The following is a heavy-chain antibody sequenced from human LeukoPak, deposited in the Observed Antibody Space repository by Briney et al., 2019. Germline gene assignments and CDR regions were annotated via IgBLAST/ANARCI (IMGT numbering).Heavy chain of an antibody. CDR1: GYTFTSYG. J-gene: IGHJ4*02. D-gene: IGHD3-22*01. CDR2: ISAYNGNT. Sequence: ASVKVSCKASGYTFTSYGISWERQAPGQGLEWMGWISAYNGNTNYAQKLQGRVTMTTDTSTSTAYMELRSLRSDDTAVYYCARSLGYYYDSSGYPDYWGQGTLVTVSS. CDR3: ARSLGYYYDSSGYPDY. V-gene: IGHV1-18*01.